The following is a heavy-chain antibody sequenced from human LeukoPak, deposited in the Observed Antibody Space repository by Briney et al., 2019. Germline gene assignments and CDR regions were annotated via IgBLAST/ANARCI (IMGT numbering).Heavy chain of an antibody. CDR3: ASAGYNTY. Sequence: PGGSLRLSCAASGFALSSFAMSWVRQAPGKGLEWVPTISGSGGSTYSADSVKGRFTISRDNFKNTLYLQMNSLRAEDTAVYYCASAGYNTYWGQGTLVTVSS. CDR2: ISGSGGST. V-gene: IGHV3-23*01. J-gene: IGHJ4*02. CDR1: GFALSSFA. D-gene: IGHD1-14*01.